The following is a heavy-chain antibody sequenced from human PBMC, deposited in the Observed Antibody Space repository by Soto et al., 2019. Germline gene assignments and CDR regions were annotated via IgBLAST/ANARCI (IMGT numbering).Heavy chain of an antibody. Sequence: QVQLVESGGGVVQPGRSLRVSCSASGFIFSAYAMHWVRQAPGKGLEWVAVISYDGSNTYYADSVKGRFTISRDNSKNTVYLHMNSLRAEDTAMYYCARERREGGYPFPKGGLSHWGQGTLVTVSS. CDR2: ISYDGSNT. V-gene: IGHV3-30-3*01. D-gene: IGHD3-22*01. CDR1: GFIFSAYA. J-gene: IGHJ4*02. CDR3: ARERREGGYPFPKGGLSH.